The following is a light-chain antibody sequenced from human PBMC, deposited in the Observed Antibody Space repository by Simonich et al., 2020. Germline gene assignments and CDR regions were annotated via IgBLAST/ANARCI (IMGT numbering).Light chain of an antibody. V-gene: IGLV2-23*01. CDR2: EGS. CDR1: RVDVGGFNF. CDR3: CSYAGSSTWV. Sequence: QSALPQPASVSGPPGQSVTISCTGTRVDVGGFNFVSWYQQHPGKAPKLMIYEGSKRPSGVSNRFSGSKSGNTASLTISGLQAEDEADYYCCSYAGSSTWVFGGGTKLTVL. J-gene: IGLJ3*02.